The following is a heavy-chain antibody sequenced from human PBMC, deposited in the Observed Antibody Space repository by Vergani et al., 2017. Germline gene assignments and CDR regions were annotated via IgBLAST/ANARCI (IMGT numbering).Heavy chain of an antibody. CDR1: GYSFTSYW. J-gene: IGHJ5*02. CDR2: IYPGDSNT. V-gene: IGHV5-51*03. CDR3: ARSIVVVPAAMSFDP. Sequence: EVPLVQSGAEVKKPGESLKISCKGSGYSFTSYWIVCVRQRPGKGLEWMGIIYPGDSNTRYSPSFQGQVTISADKSISTAYLQWSSLKASDTAMYYCARSIVVVPAAMSFDPWGQGTLVTVSS. D-gene: IGHD2-2*01.